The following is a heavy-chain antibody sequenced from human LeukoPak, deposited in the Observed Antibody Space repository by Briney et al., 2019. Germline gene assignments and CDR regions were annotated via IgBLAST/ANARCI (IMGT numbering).Heavy chain of an antibody. V-gene: IGHV4-38-2*02. CDR2: IYHSGST. Sequence: SETLSLTCTVSGYSISSGYYWGWIRQPPGKGLEWIGSIYHSGSTYYNPSLKSRVTISVDTSKNQFSLKLSSVTAADTAVYYCARDSTYYDILTGHSLYYMDVWGKGTTVTISS. CDR3: ARDSTYYDILTGHSLYYMDV. J-gene: IGHJ6*03. D-gene: IGHD3-9*01. CDR1: GYSISSGYY.